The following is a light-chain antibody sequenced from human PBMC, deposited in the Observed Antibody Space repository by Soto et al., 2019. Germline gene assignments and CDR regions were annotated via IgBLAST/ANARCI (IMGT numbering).Light chain of an antibody. CDR3: LQHSRYPLT. J-gene: IGKJ4*01. CDR1: EDIRNH. V-gene: IGKV1-17*03. CDR2: AAS. Sequence: DLQITQSPSAMSASVGDRVTITCRASEDIRNHLVWFQQKPGTVPKRLIYAASYLQSGVPSRFSGSGSGTDFTLTISSLQPEDFATSYCLQHSRYPLTFGGGTKVE.